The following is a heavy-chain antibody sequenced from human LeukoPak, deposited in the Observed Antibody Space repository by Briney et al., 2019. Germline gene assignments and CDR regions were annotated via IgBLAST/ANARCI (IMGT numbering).Heavy chain of an antibody. D-gene: IGHD5-24*01. Sequence: GGSLRLSCAPSGFTFSSYSMNWVRQAPGKGLEWVSSISSSSSYIYYADSVKGRFTISRDNAKNSLYLQMNSLRAEDTAVYYCARRRDGYAAYWGQGTLVTVSS. V-gene: IGHV3-21*01. CDR1: GFTFSSYS. CDR2: ISSSSSYI. CDR3: ARRRDGYAAY. J-gene: IGHJ4*02.